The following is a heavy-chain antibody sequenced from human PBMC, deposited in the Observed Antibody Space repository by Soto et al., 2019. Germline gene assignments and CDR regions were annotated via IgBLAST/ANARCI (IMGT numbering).Heavy chain of an antibody. CDR2: FWYDGSNK. CDR3: ARGGYYDTSDYYSPSYYFDY. Sequence: QVQLVESGGGVVQPGRSLRLSCEASGFTFSNYGMHWVRQAPGKVLEWVAVFWYDGSNKYYADSVKGRFTISRDNSKNTLYLQMNSLRAEDTSVYHCARGGYYDTSDYYSPSYYFDYWGQGTLVTVSS. J-gene: IGHJ4*02. V-gene: IGHV3-33*01. D-gene: IGHD3-22*01. CDR1: GFTFSNYG.